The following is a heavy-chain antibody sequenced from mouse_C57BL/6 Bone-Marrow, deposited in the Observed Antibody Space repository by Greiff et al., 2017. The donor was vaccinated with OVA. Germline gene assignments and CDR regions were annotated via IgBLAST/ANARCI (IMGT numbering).Heavy chain of an antibody. CDR3: ARRIYYGNYVFAY. D-gene: IGHD2-1*01. Sequence: QVQLKQSGAELARPGASVKLSCKASGYTFTSYGISWVKQRTGQGLEWIGEIYPRSGNTYYNEKFKGKATLTADKSSSTAYMELRSLTSEDAAVYFCARRIYYGNYVFAYWGQGTLVTVSA. CDR1: GYTFTSYG. CDR2: IYPRSGNT. V-gene: IGHV1-81*01. J-gene: IGHJ3*01.